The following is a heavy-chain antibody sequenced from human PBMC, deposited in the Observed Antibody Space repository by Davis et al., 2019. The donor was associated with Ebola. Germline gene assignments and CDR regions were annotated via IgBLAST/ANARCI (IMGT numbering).Heavy chain of an antibody. CDR3: ARLSGLFSSSSGALYFDL. CDR1: GGSISSADYY. CDR2: IYYSGSS. V-gene: IGHV4-30-4*08. Sequence: SETLSLTCTVSGGSISSADYYWSWIRQPPGKGLEWIGYIYYSGSSYYNSSLESRVTISLDTSKNQFSLKLRSVTAADTAVYFCARLSGLFSSSSGALYFDLWGRGTLVSVSS. D-gene: IGHD6-6*01. J-gene: IGHJ2*01.